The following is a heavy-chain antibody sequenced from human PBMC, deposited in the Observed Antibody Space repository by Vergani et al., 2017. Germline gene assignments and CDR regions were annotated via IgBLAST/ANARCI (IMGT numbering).Heavy chain of an antibody. CDR2: IYPADSDT. D-gene: IGHD1-1*01. J-gene: IGHJ4*02. CDR1: EYSFGNYW. V-gene: IGHV5-51*03. CDR3: ARYTTYTDS. Sequence: EVELVQSGPEMRKPGESLKISCKGSEYSFGNYWIGWVRQMPGKGLEWMGIIYPADSDTRYSPSFQGQVTISADKSISTAFLQWDSLKASATALYYCARYTTYTDSGGQGTLVTVSS.